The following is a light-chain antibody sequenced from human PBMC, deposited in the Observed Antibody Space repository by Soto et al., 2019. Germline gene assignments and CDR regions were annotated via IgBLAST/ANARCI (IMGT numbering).Light chain of an antibody. CDR1: QAIETN. J-gene: IGKJ2*01. CDR3: LQSHDYPRT. V-gene: IGKV1-6*01. Sequence: AIQMTQSPSSLSASVGARVSIACRASQAIETNLGWFQQKPGKAPKLLIYAASTLHTGVPSRFSGSGSGTDFPLTISSLQPEDFAVYYWLQSHDYPRTFGQGTKLEIK. CDR2: AAS.